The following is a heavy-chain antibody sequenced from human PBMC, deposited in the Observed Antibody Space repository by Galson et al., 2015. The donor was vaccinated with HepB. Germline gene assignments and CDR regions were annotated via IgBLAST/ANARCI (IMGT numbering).Heavy chain of an antibody. Sequence: SLRLSCAASRFTFSSYAMHWVRQAPGKGLEWVAVISYDGSIEFYADSVKGRFTISRDNSKNTLYLQMNSLRVEDTAVYYCGRGGRDTLMVPPGYWGQGTLAAVSS. D-gene: IGHD5-18*01. CDR3: GRGGRDTLMVPPGY. CDR1: RFTFSSYA. J-gene: IGHJ4*02. V-gene: IGHV3-30-3*01. CDR2: ISYDGSIE.